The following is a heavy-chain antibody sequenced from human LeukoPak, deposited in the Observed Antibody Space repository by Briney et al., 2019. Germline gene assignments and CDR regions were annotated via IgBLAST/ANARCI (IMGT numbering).Heavy chain of an antibody. J-gene: IGHJ6*03. CDR3: ARGRGYCSSTSCYRGDYYYYMDV. CDR2: IIPIFGTA. V-gene: IGHV1-69*13. D-gene: IGHD2-2*02. Sequence: SVKVSCKPSGGTFSSYAISWVRQAPGQGLEWMGGIIPIFGTANYAQKFQGRVTITADESTSTASMELSSLRSEDTAVYYCARGRGYCSSTSCYRGDYYYYMDVWGKGTTVTVSS. CDR1: GGTFSSYA.